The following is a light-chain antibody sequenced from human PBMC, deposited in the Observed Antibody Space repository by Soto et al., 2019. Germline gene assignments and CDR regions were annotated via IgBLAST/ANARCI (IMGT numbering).Light chain of an antibody. V-gene: IGKV3-20*01. Sequence: IVLTQSPGTLSLSPWERATLSCRASQGVSSRYLAWYQQKPGQAPRLLIYGASSRATGIPDRFSGSGSGTDFTLTISRLEPEDFAVYYCQQYGSSPRTFGQGTKVDIK. J-gene: IGKJ1*01. CDR2: GAS. CDR1: QGVSSRY. CDR3: QQYGSSPRT.